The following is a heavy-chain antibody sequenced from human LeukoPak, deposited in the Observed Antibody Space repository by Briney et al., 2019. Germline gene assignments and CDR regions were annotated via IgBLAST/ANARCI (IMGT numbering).Heavy chain of an antibody. D-gene: IGHD1-26*01. CDR3: TTDSPAVGATVL. V-gene: IGHV3-15*01. J-gene: IGHJ4*02. CDR1: GFTFSNAW. CDR2: IKSKTDGGTT. Sequence: GGSLRLSCAASGFTFSNAWMSWVRQAPGKGLEWVGRIKSKTDGGTTDYAAPVKGRFTISRDDSKNTLYLQMNSLKTGDTAVYYCTTDSPAVGATVLWGQGTLVTVSS.